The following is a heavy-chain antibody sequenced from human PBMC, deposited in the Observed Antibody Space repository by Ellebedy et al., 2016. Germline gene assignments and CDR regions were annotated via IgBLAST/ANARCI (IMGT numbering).Heavy chain of an antibody. J-gene: IGHJ3*02. CDR3: AKPPAGILTGFYPEAAFDI. CDR1: GFPFSAYA. CDR2: ISNMGVGT. D-gene: IGHD3-9*01. Sequence: GESLKISXAASGFPFSAYAMSWVRQAPGKGLEWVSSISNMGVGTHYADSVRGRFTISRDNSKNTLYLQMNSLRAEDTALYYCAKPPAGILTGFYPEAAFDIWGQGTMVTASS. V-gene: IGHV3-23*01.